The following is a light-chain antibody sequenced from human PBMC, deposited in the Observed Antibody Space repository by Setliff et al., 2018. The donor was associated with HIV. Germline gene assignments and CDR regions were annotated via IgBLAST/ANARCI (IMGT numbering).Light chain of an antibody. Sequence: QSALTQPASVSGSPGQSITISCTGTSSDVGSYNLVSWYQQHPGKVPKLMIYEVIKWPSGVSNRFSGSKSGNTASLTISGLQAEDEADYYCCSYAGSSTWVFGGGTKSPS. J-gene: IGLJ3*02. CDR1: SSDVGSYNL. CDR3: CSYAGSSTWV. V-gene: IGLV2-23*02. CDR2: EVI.